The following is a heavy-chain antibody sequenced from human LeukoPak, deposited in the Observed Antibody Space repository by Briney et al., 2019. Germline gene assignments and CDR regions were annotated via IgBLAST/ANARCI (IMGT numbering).Heavy chain of an antibody. V-gene: IGHV3-11*03. CDR3: AAYYYDSSGYWSPGQPDWYFDL. Sequence: GGSLRLSCAASGFTFSDCYMSWIRQAPGKGLEWISYISTSSSYTNYADSVKGRFTISRDNAKNSLYLQMNSLRAEDTAVYYCAAYYYDSSGYWSPGQPDWYFDLWGRGTLVTVSS. CDR1: GFTFSDCY. CDR2: ISTSSSYT. J-gene: IGHJ2*01. D-gene: IGHD3-22*01.